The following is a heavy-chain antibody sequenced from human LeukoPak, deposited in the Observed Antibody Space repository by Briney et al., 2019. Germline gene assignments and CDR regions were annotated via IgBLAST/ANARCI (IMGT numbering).Heavy chain of an antibody. CDR3: ARGRFLDAFDI. V-gene: IGHV1-2*02. D-gene: IGHD3-3*01. CDR2: INPTSGDR. CDR1: GYTLTGYY. Sequence: ASVKVSCKASGYTLTGYYIHWVRQAPGQGLEWMGWINPTSGDRNIAQKFQGRFTMTRDTSIGTAYMELSRMRSDDTAVYYCARGRFLDAFDIWGQGTMVTVSS. J-gene: IGHJ3*02.